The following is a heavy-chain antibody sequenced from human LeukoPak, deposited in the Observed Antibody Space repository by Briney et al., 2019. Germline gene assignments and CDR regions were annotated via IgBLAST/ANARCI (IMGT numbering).Heavy chain of an antibody. CDR3: ARVTEYYGMDV. CDR2: ISSSSNTI. CDR1: GFTFSTYS. Sequence: GGSLRLSCAASGFTFSTYSMNWVRQAPGKGLEWISYISSSSNTIYYADSVKGRFTISRDNAKNSLYLQMNSLRAEDTAVYYCARVTEYYGMDVWGQGTTVTVSS. J-gene: IGHJ6*02. V-gene: IGHV3-48*01.